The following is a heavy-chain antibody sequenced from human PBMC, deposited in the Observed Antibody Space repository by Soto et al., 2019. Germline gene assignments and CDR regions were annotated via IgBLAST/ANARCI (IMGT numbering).Heavy chain of an antibody. CDR2: SSAYHGNT. CDR1: GYTFTSYG. V-gene: IGHV1-18*04. Sequence: ASVKVSCKASGYTFTSYGISWGRQAPGQGLEWMGWSSAYHGNTNYAQKLQVRVTMTTDTSTSTAYMELRSLRSDETAVYYCSREQITIFGVVILPPSYYYYGMDVWGQGTTVTVSS. D-gene: IGHD3-3*01. CDR3: SREQITIFGVVILPPSYYYYGMDV. J-gene: IGHJ6*02.